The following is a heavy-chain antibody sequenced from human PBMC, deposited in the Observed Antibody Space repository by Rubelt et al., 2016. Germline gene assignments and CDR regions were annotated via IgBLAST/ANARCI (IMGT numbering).Heavy chain of an antibody. V-gene: IGHV4-34*01. D-gene: IGHD6-13*01. CDR1: GGSFSGYY. J-gene: IGHJ4*02. CDR3: AKIAAAGLDY. CDR2: INHSGST. Sequence: QVQLQQWGAGLLKPSETLSLTCAVYGGSFSGYYWSWIRQPPGKGLEWIGEINHSGSTNYNPSLKSRVTISVDTSKNQFSLKLSSVTAADTAVYYCAKIAAAGLDYWGQGTLVTVSS.